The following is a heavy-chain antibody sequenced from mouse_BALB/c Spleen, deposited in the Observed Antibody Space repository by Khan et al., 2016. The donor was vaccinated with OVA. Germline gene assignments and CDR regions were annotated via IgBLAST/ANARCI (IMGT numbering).Heavy chain of an antibody. J-gene: IGHJ2*01. V-gene: IGHV1S81*02. CDR1: GYTFTSYW. CDR3: ARIKKIVATYFDY. CDR2: TNPTNGRT. Sequence: VQLKQSGAELVKAGASVKMSCKASGYTFTSYWMHWVKQRLGQGLEWFAETNPTNGRTYYNEKFKSKATLTVDKSSSTAYMLLSGPTFEDSAVYYCARIKKIVATYFDYWGQGSTLTVYS. D-gene: IGHD1-1*01.